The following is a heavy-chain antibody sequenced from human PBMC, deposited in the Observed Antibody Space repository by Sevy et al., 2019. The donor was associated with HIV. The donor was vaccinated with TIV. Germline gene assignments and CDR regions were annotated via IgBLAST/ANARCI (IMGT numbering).Heavy chain of an antibody. CDR2: TYYRPKWYN. D-gene: IGHD6-13*01. V-gene: IGHV6-1*01. J-gene: IGHJ6*02. CDR3: ARVPRCIAAAGTCYYYGMDV. Sequence: KQSQTLSLTCAISGDSVSSNSAAWNWIRQSPSRGLEWLGRTYYRPKWYNDYAVSVKSRITINPDTSKNQFSLQLNSVTPEDTAVYYCARVPRCIAAAGTCYYYGMDVWGQGTTVTVSS. CDR1: GDSVSSNSAA.